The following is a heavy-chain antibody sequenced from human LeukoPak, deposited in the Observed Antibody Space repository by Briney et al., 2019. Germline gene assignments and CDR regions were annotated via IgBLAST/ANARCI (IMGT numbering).Heavy chain of an antibody. V-gene: IGHV3-48*04. D-gene: IGHD3-22*01. CDR1: GFTFSSYG. Sequence: GGSLRLSCAASGFTFSSYGMSWVRQAPGKGLEWVSYISSSCSTIYYADSLKGRFTISRDNAKNSLYLQMNSLRAEDTAVYYCARAHYYDSSGLDFWGQGTLVTVSS. CDR3: ARAHYYDSSGLDF. CDR2: ISSSCSTI. J-gene: IGHJ4*02.